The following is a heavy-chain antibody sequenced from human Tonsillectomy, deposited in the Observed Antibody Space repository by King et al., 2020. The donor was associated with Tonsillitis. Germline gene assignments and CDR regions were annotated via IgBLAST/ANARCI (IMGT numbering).Heavy chain of an antibody. V-gene: IGHV3-30*04. D-gene: IGHD1-26*01. CDR2: LSYDGRNK. Sequence: VQLVESGGGVVQPGRSLRLSCAASGFTFSSYVMHWVRQAPCKGLEWVAILSYDGRNKYYADSVKGRFTISRDNSKNMLYLQINSLRAEDTAVYYCAREREPFGWEILRHYYYYGMDVWGQGTTVTVSS. CDR1: GFTFSSYV. CDR3: AREREPFGWEILRHYYYYGMDV. J-gene: IGHJ6*02.